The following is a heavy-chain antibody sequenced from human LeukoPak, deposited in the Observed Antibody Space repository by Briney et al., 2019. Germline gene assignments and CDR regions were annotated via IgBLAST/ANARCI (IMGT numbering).Heavy chain of an antibody. CDR2: INRGGTSK. CDR3: LRGDSRDF. D-gene: IGHD3-22*01. V-gene: IGHV3-21*06. J-gene: IGHJ4*02. Sequence: GGSLRLSCAACGFAFSSYTMNWARQAPGKGLEWVASINRGGTSKHYAFSVKGRFTISRDNAQNVLYLQMNGLRGDDAAVYYCLRGDSRDFWGQGTLVTVSS. CDR1: GFAFSSYT.